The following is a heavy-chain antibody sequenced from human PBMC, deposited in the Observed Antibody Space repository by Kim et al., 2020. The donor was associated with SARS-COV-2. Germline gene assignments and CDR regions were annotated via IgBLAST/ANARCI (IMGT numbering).Heavy chain of an antibody. CDR2: IYYSGST. J-gene: IGHJ4*02. V-gene: IGHV4-31*03. D-gene: IGHD5-12*01. Sequence: SETLSLTCTVSGGSISSGGYYWSWIRQHPGKGLEWIGYIYYSGSTYYNPSLKSRVTISVDTSKNQFSLKLSSVTAADTAVYYCARFPMSAGYDFGENDYWGQGTLVTVSS. CDR3: ARFPMSAGYDFGENDY. CDR1: GGSISSGGYY.